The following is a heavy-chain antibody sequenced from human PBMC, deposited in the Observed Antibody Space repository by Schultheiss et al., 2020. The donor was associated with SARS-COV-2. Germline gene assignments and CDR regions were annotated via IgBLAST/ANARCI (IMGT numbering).Heavy chain of an antibody. Sequence: GGSLRLSCAASGFTLSSYWMHWVRQAPGKGLVWVSHINSDGSITDYADSVKGRFTISRDNAKNTLYLQMNSLRAEDTAVYYCARVSGDTSGYYYEHAFDIWGQGTMVTVSS. V-gene: IGHV3-74*01. CDR1: GFTLSSYW. D-gene: IGHD3-22*01. CDR3: ARVSGDTSGYYYEHAFDI. CDR2: INSDGSIT. J-gene: IGHJ3*02.